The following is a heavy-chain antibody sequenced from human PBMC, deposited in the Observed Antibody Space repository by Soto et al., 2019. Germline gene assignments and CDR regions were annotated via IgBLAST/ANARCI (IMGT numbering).Heavy chain of an antibody. CDR3: ARGIAAPPVYYFDY. D-gene: IGHD6-25*01. J-gene: IGHJ4*02. Sequence: QVQLVQSGAEVKKPGSSVKVSCKASGGTFSSYTISWVRQAPGQGLEWMGRIIPILGIANYAQKFQGRVTXXAXKXRRTAYMELSSLRSEDTAVYYCARGIAAPPVYYFDYWGQGTLVTVSS. V-gene: IGHV1-69*02. CDR1: GGTFSSYT. CDR2: IIPILGIA.